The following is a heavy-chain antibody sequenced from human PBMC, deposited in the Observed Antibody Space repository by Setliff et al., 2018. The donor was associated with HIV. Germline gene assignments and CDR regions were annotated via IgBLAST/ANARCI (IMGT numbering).Heavy chain of an antibody. J-gene: IGHJ3*02. V-gene: IGHV3-48*03. D-gene: IGHD5-12*01. CDR2: ISNSARTI. Sequence: GGSLRLSCVASGFTLSHHEMSWVRQAPGKGLERVAYISNSARTIYYADSVKVRFTISRDNGKDSLYLQMNSLRADDTALYYCAREGQATDSFDIWGQGTMVTVSS. CDR3: AREGQATDSFDI. CDR1: GFTLSHHE.